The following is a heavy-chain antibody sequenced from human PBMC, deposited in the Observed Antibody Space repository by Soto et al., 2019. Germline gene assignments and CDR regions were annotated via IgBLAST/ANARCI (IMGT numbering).Heavy chain of an antibody. J-gene: IGHJ5*02. CDR1: CGSISGYY. D-gene: IGHD6-19*01. V-gene: IGHV4-59*08. CDR3: ARHVNSPWAGTGFAP. CDR2: IYNIGST. Sequence: SETLSLTCTVSCGSISGYYWSWLRQPPGKGLEWIGYIYNIGSTNYNPSLRSRVTMSIDTSQEQFSLKLSSVTATDTAVYYCARHVNSPWAGTGFAPGGGEPLVTVSS.